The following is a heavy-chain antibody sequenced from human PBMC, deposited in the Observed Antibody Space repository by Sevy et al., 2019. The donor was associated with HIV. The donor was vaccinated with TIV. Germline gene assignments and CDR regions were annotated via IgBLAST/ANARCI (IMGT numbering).Heavy chain of an antibody. CDR1: GFTFSNVW. J-gene: IGHJ2*01. D-gene: IGHD4-17*01. CDR2: IQSKSEGGTT. Sequence: GGSLRLSCAASGFTFSNVWTSWVRQASGKGLEWVGRIQSKSEGGTTDYAAPVKGRFSISRDESSDTLYLQMNSLKTEDIAVYYCTTMMRLYGDPNFWYFDLWGRGTLVTVSS. V-gene: IGHV3-15*01. CDR3: TTMMRLYGDPNFWYFDL.